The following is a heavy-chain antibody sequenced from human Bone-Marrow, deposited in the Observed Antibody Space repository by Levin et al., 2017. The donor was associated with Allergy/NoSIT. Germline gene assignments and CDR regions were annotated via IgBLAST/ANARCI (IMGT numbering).Heavy chain of an antibody. D-gene: IGHD2-15*01. J-gene: IGHJ4*02. CDR1: GFTFSNSW. V-gene: IGHV3-74*01. Sequence: GGSLRLSCAASGFTFSNSWMHWVRQAPGKGLVWVSRINSDGRTTSYADSVKGRFTISRDNAKNTLSLQMNSLRAEDTAVYYCARTVYCSGGSCSGGWGQGTLVTVSS. CDR2: INSDGRTT. CDR3: ARTVYCSGGSCSGG.